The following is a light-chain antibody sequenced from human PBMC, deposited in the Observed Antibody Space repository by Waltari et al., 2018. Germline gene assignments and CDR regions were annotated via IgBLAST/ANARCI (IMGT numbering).Light chain of an antibody. Sequence: ERVMTQAPTTLSLYPWDRATHSCRASQSVSTNLAWYQQKPGQAPRLLIYGASIRATGVPARFSGRGAGTEFTLTISSLQSEDFAVYYCQQYNNWPPYLFGQGSQLEI. J-gene: IGKJ2*01. CDR3: QQYNNWPPYL. CDR1: QSVSTN. V-gene: IGKV3D-15*01. CDR2: GAS.